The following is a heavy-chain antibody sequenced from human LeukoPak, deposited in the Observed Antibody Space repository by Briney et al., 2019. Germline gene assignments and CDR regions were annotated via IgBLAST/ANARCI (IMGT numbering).Heavy chain of an antibody. J-gene: IGHJ3*02. CDR2: IIPIFGTA. Sequence: SVKVSCKASGGTFSSYAISWVRQAPGQGLEWMGGIIPIFGTANYAQKLQGRVTITADESTSTAYMELSSLRSEDTAAYYCARGHLDSSGYYLRYDAFDIWGQGTMVTVSS. V-gene: IGHV1-69*13. CDR1: GGTFSSYA. CDR3: ARGHLDSSGYYLRYDAFDI. D-gene: IGHD3-22*01.